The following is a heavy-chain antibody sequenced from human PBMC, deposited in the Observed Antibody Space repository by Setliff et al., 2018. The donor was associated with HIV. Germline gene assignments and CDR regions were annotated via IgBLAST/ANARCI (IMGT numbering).Heavy chain of an antibody. V-gene: IGHV1-18*01. Sequence: VKVSCKASGYTFTSYGISWVRQAPGQGLEWMGWISGYNGNTNFAQKLQGRVTMTTDTSTSTAYMELRSLRSDDTAVYYCARDRLNVYSSGWGVGYWGQGTLVTVSS. CDR2: ISGYNGNT. J-gene: IGHJ4*02. CDR1: GYTFTSYG. D-gene: IGHD6-25*01. CDR3: ARDRLNVYSSGWGVGY.